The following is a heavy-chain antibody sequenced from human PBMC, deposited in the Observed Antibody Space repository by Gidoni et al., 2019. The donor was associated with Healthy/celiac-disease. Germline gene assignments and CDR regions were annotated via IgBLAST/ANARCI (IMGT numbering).Heavy chain of an antibody. V-gene: IGHV4-39*01. J-gene: IGHJ4*02. Sequence: QLQLQESGPGLVKPSETLSLTCTVSGGSIRSSSYYWGWIRQPPGKGLEWIGSIYYSGSTYYNPSLKSRVTISVDTSKNQFSLKLSSVTAADTAVYYCARLVYSSSDSWGYWGQGTLVTVSS. CDR3: ARLVYSSSDSWGY. CDR2: IYYSGST. CDR1: GGSIRSSSYY. D-gene: IGHD6-13*01.